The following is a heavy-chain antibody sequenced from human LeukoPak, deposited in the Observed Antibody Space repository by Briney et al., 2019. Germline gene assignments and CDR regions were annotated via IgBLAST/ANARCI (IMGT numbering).Heavy chain of an antibody. V-gene: IGHV3-23*01. CDR3: AKDRHHCSGGSCYSGYFDY. CDR2: ISGSGGST. Sequence: QSGGSLRLFCAASGFTFSSYAMSWVRQAPGKGLEWVSAISGSGGSTYYADSVKGRFTISRDNSKNTLYLQMNSLRAEDTAVYYCAKDRHHCSGGSCYSGYFDYWGQGTLVTVSS. CDR1: GFTFSSYA. D-gene: IGHD2-15*01. J-gene: IGHJ4*02.